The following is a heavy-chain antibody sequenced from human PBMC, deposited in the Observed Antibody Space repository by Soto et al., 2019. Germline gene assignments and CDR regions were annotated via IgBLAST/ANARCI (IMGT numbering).Heavy chain of an antibody. CDR3: ARAVAVAADFDY. J-gene: IGHJ4*02. CDR2: INAGNGNT. CDR1: GYTFTGYA. D-gene: IGHD6-19*01. Sequence: QVQLVQSGAEEKKPGASVKVSCKASGYTFTGYAMHWERQAPGERLEWMGWINAGNGNTKYSQKFQGRVTITRDTSASAAYMELSSLSSEDTAVYYCARAVAVAADFDYWGQGTLVTVSP. V-gene: IGHV1-3*05.